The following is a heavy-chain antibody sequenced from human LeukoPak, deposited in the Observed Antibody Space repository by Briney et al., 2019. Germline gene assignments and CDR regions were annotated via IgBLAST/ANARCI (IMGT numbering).Heavy chain of an antibody. J-gene: IGHJ5*02. CDR2: IRYDGSNK. CDR3: AKDIFRTGTTDWFDP. Sequence: PGGSLRLSCAASGFTFSSYGMHWVRQAPGKGLEWVAFIRYDGSNKYYADSVKGRFTISRDNAKNSLYLQMNSLRAEDTALYYCAKDIFRTGTTDWFDPWGQGTLVTVSS. CDR1: GFTFSSYG. V-gene: IGHV3-30*02. D-gene: IGHD1-1*01.